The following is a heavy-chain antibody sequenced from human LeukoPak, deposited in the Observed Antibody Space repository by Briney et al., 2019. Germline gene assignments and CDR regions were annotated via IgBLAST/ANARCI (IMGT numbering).Heavy chain of an antibody. CDR1: GFPFSGSA. Sequence: PGGSLLLSCAASGFPFSGSAMHGGRQASGKGLGGVGRIRRKANSYATAYAASVKGRFTISRDDSKNTAYLQMNSLKTEDTAVYYCTIDDDYVWGSYRYEEDYWGQGTLVTVSS. V-gene: IGHV3-73*01. CDR3: TIDDDYVWGSYRYEEDY. CDR2: IRRKANSYAT. J-gene: IGHJ4*02. D-gene: IGHD3-16*02.